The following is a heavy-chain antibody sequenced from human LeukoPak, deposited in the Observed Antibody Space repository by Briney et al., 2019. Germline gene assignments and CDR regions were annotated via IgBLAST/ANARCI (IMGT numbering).Heavy chain of an antibody. CDR2: INHSGST. Sequence: SETLSLTCAVYGGSFSGYYWSWIRQPPGKGLEWIGEINHSGSTNYNPSLKSRVTISVDTSKNQFSLKLCSVTAADTAVYYCASIGGDSSSSRWGQGTLVTVSS. V-gene: IGHV4-34*01. CDR3: ASIGGDSSSSR. D-gene: IGHD6-6*01. J-gene: IGHJ4*02. CDR1: GGSFSGYY.